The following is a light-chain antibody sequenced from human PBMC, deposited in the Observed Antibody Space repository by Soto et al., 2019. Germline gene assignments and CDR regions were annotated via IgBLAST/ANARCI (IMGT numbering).Light chain of an antibody. V-gene: IGLV2-14*01. CDR3: SSYTSSNTYV. Sequence: QSALTQPASVSGSPRQSITISCTGTSSDVGGYNLVSWYQQHPGKVPKLIIYDVSNRPSGVSNRFSGSKSGNTASLTISGLQAEDEADYYCSSYTSSNTYVFGTGTQVTVL. CDR1: SSDVGGYNL. CDR2: DVS. J-gene: IGLJ1*01.